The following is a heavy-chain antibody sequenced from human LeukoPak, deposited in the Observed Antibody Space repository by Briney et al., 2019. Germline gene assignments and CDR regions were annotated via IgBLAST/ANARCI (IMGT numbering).Heavy chain of an antibody. D-gene: IGHD2-2*01. Sequence: GGSLRLSCAASGFTFSSYGMHWVRQAPGKGLEWVAFIRYDGSNKYYADSVKGRFTISRDNSKNTLYLQMNSLRAEDTAVYYCAAGVPAAPQGYYYYMDVWGKGTTVTISS. J-gene: IGHJ6*03. CDR2: IRYDGSNK. CDR1: GFTFSSYG. V-gene: IGHV3-30*02. CDR3: AAGVPAAPQGYYYYMDV.